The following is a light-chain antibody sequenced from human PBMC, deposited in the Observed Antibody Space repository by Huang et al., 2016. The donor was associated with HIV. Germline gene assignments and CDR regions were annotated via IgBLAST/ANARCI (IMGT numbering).Light chain of an antibody. CDR1: QSVNNN. CDR2: GAS. Sequence: EIVMTQSPATLFVSPGERATLSCRASQSVNNNLAWYQQKPGQAPRLLIYGASTRATGIPARFSGSGSGTEFTLTISSLQSEDFALYYCQQYNNWPLFTFGPGTKVDIE. CDR3: QQYNNWPLFT. V-gene: IGKV3D-15*01. J-gene: IGKJ3*01.